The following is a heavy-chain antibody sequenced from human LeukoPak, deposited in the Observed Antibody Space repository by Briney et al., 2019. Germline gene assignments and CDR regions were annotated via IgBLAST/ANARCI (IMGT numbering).Heavy chain of an antibody. D-gene: IGHD6-19*01. V-gene: IGHV3-7*01. CDR1: GFTFSSYW. J-gene: IGHJ4*02. Sequence: PGGSLRLSCAASGFTFSSYWMTWVRQAPGKGLEWVANIKQDGSERNYVDSVKGRFTISRDNSKNTLYLQMNSLRAEDTAVYYCASGASSAWYYFDYWGQGTLVTVSS. CDR3: ASGASSAWYYFDY. CDR2: IKQDGSER.